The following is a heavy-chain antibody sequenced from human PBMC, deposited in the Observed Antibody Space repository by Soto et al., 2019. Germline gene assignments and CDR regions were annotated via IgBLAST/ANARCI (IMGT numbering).Heavy chain of an antibody. CDR2: ISYSGST. CDR1: GGSISSGDYY. J-gene: IGHJ4*02. D-gene: IGHD4-17*01. V-gene: IGHV4-30-4*01. CDR3: ARNDYGDQQPPFPDY. Sequence: QVQLQESGPGLVKPSQTLSLTCTVSGGSISSGDYYWSWIRQPPGKGLEWIGYISYSGSTYYNPSLKSRVTISVDTSKNQFSLKLSSVTAADTAVYYCARNDYGDQQPPFPDYWGQGTLVTVSS.